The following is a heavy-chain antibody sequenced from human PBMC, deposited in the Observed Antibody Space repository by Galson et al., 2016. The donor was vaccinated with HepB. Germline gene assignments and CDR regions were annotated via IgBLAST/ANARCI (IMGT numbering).Heavy chain of an antibody. Sequence: SLRLSCAASGFTFSNYAMTWVRRAPGKGLDWVAVIWNDGSNKYYSDSVKGRFTISRDDFKNTVYLEMNSLSVEDTALYYCAKDYCTGFNCYVDGHYFDYWGQGVLVTVSS. J-gene: IGHJ4*02. D-gene: IGHD2-8*02. CDR2: IWNDGSNK. CDR3: AKDYCTGFNCYVDGHYFDY. CDR1: GFTFSNYA. V-gene: IGHV3-33*06.